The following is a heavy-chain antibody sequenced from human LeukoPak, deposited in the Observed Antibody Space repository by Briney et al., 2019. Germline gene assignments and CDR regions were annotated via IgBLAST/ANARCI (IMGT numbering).Heavy chain of an antibody. CDR1: GFTFSSYW. D-gene: IGHD2-2*01. CDR3: ARDKAEGPSRLDN. CDR2: IKQDGSEK. Sequence: GGSLRLSCAASGFTFSSYWMSWVRQAPGKGLEWVANIKQDGSEKYYVDSVKGRFTISRDNAKNSLYLQMNSLRAEDTALYYCARDKAEGPSRLDNWGQGTLVTVSS. J-gene: IGHJ4*02. V-gene: IGHV3-7*01.